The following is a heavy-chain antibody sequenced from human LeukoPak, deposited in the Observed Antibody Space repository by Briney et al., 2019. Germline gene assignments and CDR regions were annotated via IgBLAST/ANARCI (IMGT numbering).Heavy chain of an antibody. CDR1: GGSISSGDYY. CDR2: IYYSGST. CDR3: ARDDGYMIDY. Sequence: SETLSLTCTVSGGSISSGDYYWSWIRQPPGKGLEWIGHIYYSGSTYYNPSLKSRVTISVDTSKNQFSLKLSSVTAADTAVYYCARDDGYMIDYWGQGTLVTVSS. J-gene: IGHJ4*02. D-gene: IGHD5-24*01. V-gene: IGHV4-30-4*01.